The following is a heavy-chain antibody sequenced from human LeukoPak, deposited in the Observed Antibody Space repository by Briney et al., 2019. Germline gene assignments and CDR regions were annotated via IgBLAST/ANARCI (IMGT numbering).Heavy chain of an antibody. CDR2: IKQDGSEK. CDR1: GFTCSSYG. Sequence: PGGSLRLSCAASGFTCSSYGMSWVRHAPGKGLKWVANIKQDGSEKYYVDSVKGRFTISRDNAKNSLYLQMNSLRAEDTAVYYCARATDYYYYYYMDVWGKGTTVTVSS. V-gene: IGHV3-7*01. CDR3: ARATDYYYYYYMDV. J-gene: IGHJ6*03.